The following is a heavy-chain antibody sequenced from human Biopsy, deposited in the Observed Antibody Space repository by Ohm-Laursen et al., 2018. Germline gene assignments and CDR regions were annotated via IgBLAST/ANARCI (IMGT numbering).Heavy chain of an antibody. CDR1: GFTFSSYG. V-gene: IGHV3-33*06. CDR2: IWYDGSNK. J-gene: IGHJ4*02. CDR3: AKCMTGGSNYYFHH. Sequence: SLRLSCAASGFTFSSYGMHWVRQAPGKGLEWAAAIWYDGSNKNYADSVKGRFTISRDNSRNTLYLQMNSLRGEDTAVYYCAKCMTGGSNYYFHHCGQGTLVTVSS. D-gene: IGHD2-8*01.